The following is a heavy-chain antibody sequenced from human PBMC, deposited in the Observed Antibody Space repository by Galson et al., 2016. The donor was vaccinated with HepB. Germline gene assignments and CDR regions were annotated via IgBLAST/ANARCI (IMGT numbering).Heavy chain of an antibody. V-gene: IGHV4-61*08. D-gene: IGHD6-13*01. CDR3: ARSGGGIAFYGLDV. J-gene: IGHJ6*04. Sequence: SETLSLTCTVSGDSVGRGDNYWTWIRQPPGKGLEWIGYIFYTGTTTPNPSLKSRVTMPLDTSKNQFSLNLTSVTAADTAVYYCARSGGGIAFYGLDVWGKGAPVTVSS. CDR2: IFYTGTT. CDR1: GDSVGRGDNY.